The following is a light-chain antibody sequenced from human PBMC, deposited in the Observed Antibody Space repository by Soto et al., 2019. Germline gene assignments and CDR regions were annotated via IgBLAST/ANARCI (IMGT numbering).Light chain of an antibody. CDR1: QSVSSN. J-gene: IGKJ5*01. CDR2: GAS. CDR3: QQYNNWPPIT. Sequence: EIVIRHSPAPHSVSPGERATLSCRASQSVSSNLARYQQKPGQAPRLLIYGASTRATGIPARFSGSGSGTEFTLTISSLQSEEFAVYYCQQYNNWPPITFGQGTRLEIK. V-gene: IGKV3-15*01.